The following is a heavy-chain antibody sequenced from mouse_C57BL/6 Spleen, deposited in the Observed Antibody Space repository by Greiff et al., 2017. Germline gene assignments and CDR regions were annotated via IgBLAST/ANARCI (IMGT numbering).Heavy chain of an antibody. D-gene: IGHD1-1*01. CDR2: IYPGDGGT. CDR3: SSNYGAMDY. J-gene: IGHJ4*01. Sequence: QVHVKQSGAELVKPGASVKISCKASGYAFSSYWMNWVKQRPGKGLEWIGQIYPGDGGTNYNGQFKGKATLTADKSCSTAYMQLSSLTSEDSAVYFCSSNYGAMDYWGQGTSVTVSS. V-gene: IGHV1-80*01. CDR1: GYAFSSYW.